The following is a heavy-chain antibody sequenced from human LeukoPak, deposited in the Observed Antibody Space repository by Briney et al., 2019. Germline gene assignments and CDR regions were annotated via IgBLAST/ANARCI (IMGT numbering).Heavy chain of an antibody. J-gene: IGHJ4*02. D-gene: IGHD3-22*01. CDR3: ARDSSGYSGIWDY. CDR2: VNHGGSS. Sequence: SETLSLTCAVYGGSFSGYYWTWIRQPPGKGLEWIGEVNHGGSSNYNPSLKSRVTILVDTSKNQFSLKLSSVTAADTAVYYCARDSSGYSGIWDYWGQGTLVTVSS. V-gene: IGHV4-34*01. CDR1: GGSFSGYY.